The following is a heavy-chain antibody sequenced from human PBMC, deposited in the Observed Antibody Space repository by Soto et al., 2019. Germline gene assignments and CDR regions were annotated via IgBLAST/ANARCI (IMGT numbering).Heavy chain of an antibody. V-gene: IGHV4-34*01. J-gene: IGHJ6*03. Sequence: QVQLQQWGAGLLKPSETLSLTCAVYGGSFSGYYWSWIRQPPGKGLEWIGEINHSGSTNYNPSLKSRVTISVDTSKNQFSLKLSSVTAADTAVYYCARGFYYGSGSYYKSLFYYYYMDVWGKGTTVTVSS. CDR3: ARGFYYGSGSYYKSLFYYYYMDV. CDR2: INHSGST. CDR1: GGSFSGYY. D-gene: IGHD3-10*01.